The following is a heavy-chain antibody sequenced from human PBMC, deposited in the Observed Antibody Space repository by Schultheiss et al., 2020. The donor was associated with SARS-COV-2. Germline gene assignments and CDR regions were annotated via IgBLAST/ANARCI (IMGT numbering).Heavy chain of an antibody. CDR2: IYPGDSDT. Sequence: GESLKISCKGSGYSFTSYWIGWVRQMPGKGLEWMGIIYPGDSDTRYSPSFQGQVTISADKSISTAYLQWSSLKASDTAMYYCARYEGYCGGDCYSDYWGQGTLVTVSS. V-gene: IGHV5-51*01. D-gene: IGHD2-21*02. CDR1: GYSFTSYW. CDR3: ARYEGYCGGDCYSDY. J-gene: IGHJ4*02.